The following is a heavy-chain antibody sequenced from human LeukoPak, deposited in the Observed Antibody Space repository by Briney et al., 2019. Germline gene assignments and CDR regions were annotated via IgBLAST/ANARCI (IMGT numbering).Heavy chain of an antibody. CDR3: ARGPTISETGYFDY. J-gene: IGHJ4*03. D-gene: IGHD1-1*01. CDR1: GGSFTGYY. V-gene: IGHV4-34*01. Sequence: SEPLSLTCAVYGGSFTGYYWSWIRKSPGKGLQWIAEVNHRGDTNYNPSVKGRVTISVDTSKNQCSLKVTSLTAADTAVYYCARGPTISETGYFDYWGQGTLVTV. CDR2: VNHRGDT.